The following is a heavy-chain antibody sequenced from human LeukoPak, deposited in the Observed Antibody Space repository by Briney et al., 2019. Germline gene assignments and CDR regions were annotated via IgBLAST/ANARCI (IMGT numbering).Heavy chain of an antibody. CDR2: ISAYNGNT. J-gene: IGHJ5*02. CDR1: VYTFTSYG. D-gene: IGHD2-2*01. V-gene: IGHV1-18*01. Sequence: ASVKVSCKASVYTFTSYGFSWVRKAPGQGLGWMGWISAYNGNTNYAQKLQGRVTMTTDTSTSTAYMELRSMRSGDTAVYYCARDLYCSSTSCYANWFDPWGQGTLVTVSS. CDR3: ARDLYCSSTSCYANWFDP.